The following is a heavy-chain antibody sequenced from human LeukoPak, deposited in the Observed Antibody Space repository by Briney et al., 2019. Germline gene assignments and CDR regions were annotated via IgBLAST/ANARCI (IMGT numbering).Heavy chain of an antibody. D-gene: IGHD2-21*02. V-gene: IGHV3-74*01. CDR3: ARELPREVTLDY. CDR1: GFTFISYG. J-gene: IGHJ4*01. Sequence: PGGSLRLSCAVSGFTFISYGMQWVRQAPGKGLAWVSRINTDGSSTAYADSLKGRFTISRGNAKNTLYLQMNSLRAEDTAVYYCARELPREVTLDYWGQGTLVTVSS. CDR2: INTDGSST.